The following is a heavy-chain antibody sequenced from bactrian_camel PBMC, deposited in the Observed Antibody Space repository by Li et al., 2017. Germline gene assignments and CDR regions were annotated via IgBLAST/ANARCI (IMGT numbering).Heavy chain of an antibody. Sequence: VQLVESGGGSVEPGGSLRLSCTGSGYSYRTYSMAWFRQVPGKEREEEREAVAIIDNGGKLKYAESVKGRFTISLGNAKNIVYLQMDSLKPEDTGMYFCAAEARSPWYCSSDYTPGDYNYWGQGTQVTV. D-gene: IGHD6*01. J-gene: IGHJ4*01. CDR3: AAEARSPWYCSSDYTPGDYNY. V-gene: IGHV3S53*01. CDR1: GYSYRTYS. CDR2: IDNGGKL.